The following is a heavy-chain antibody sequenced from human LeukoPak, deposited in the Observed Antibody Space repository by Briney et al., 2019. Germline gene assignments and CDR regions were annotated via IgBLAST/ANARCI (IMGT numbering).Heavy chain of an antibody. Sequence: SETLSLTCAVYGGSFSGYYWSWLRQPPGKGLEWIGEINHSGSTNYNPSLKSRVTISVDTSKNQFSLKLSSVTAADTAVYYCARRKYCSSTSCPLSYSMDVWGKGTTVTVSS. V-gene: IGHV4-34*01. CDR1: GGSFSGYY. J-gene: IGHJ6*03. D-gene: IGHD2-2*01. CDR3: ARRKYCSSTSCPLSYSMDV. CDR2: INHSGST.